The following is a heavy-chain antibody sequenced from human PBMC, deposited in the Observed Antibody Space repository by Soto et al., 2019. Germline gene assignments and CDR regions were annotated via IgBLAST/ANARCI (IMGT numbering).Heavy chain of an antibody. CDR1: GYSFTSYW. CDR2: IYPGDSDT. D-gene: IGHD1-26*01. J-gene: IGHJ6*02. Sequence: GESLKISCKGSGYSFTSYWIGWVRQMPGKGLEWMGIIYPGDSDTRYSPPFQGQVTISADKSISTAYLQWSSLKASDTAMYYCYSGSYYYYYGMDVWGQGTTVTVSS. V-gene: IGHV5-51*01. CDR3: YSGSYYYYYGMDV.